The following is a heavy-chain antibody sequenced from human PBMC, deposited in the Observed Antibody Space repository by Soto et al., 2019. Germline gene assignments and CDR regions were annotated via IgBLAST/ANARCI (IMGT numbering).Heavy chain of an antibody. CDR1: GYTFTGYY. Sequence: ASVKVSCKASGYTFTGYYMHWVRQAPGQGLEWMGWINPNSGGTNYAQKFQGWVTMTRDTSISTAYMELSRLRSDDTAVYYCAREKAYCSSTGCFGGYHYYGMDVWG. D-gene: IGHD2-2*01. V-gene: IGHV1-2*04. CDR3: AREKAYCSSTGCFGGYHYYGMDV. CDR2: INPNSGGT. J-gene: IGHJ6*02.